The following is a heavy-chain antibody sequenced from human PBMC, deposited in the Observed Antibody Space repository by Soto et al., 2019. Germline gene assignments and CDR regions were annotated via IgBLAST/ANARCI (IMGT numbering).Heavy chain of an antibody. CDR1: GFTFSSYV. Sequence: EVQLLESGGGLVQPGGSLRVSCAASGFTFSSYVMSWVRQAPGKGLEWVSAITGSGGDTYHADSVKGRFTISRDNTKNTLYLQMNSLRAEDTDVYYCAKGSAEGRPYYFDYWGQGTLVTVSS. CDR3: AKGSAEGRPYYFDY. V-gene: IGHV3-23*01. D-gene: IGHD2-2*01. CDR2: ITGSGGDT. J-gene: IGHJ4*02.